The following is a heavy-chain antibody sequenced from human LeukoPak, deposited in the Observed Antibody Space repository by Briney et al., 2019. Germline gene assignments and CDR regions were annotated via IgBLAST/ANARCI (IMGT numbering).Heavy chain of an antibody. J-gene: IGHJ4*02. CDR1: GYTFTSYD. CDR2: MNPDSGNT. CDR3: ARVRGSGSFYSFAY. V-gene: IGHV1-8*01. D-gene: IGHD3-10*01. Sequence: ASVKVSCKASGYTFTSYDISWVRQATGQGLEWMGWMNPDSGNTGYAQKFQGRVTMTKNTSISTAYMELSSLRSEDTAVYYCARVRGSGSFYSFAYWGQGTLVTVSS.